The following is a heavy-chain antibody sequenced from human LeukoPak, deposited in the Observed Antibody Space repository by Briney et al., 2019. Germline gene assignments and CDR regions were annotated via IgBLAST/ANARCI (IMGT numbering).Heavy chain of an antibody. CDR3: ARQTGSGLFILP. V-gene: IGHV4-39*01. CDR2: IYYSGNT. CDR1: GVSISSSNSY. J-gene: IGHJ4*02. Sequence: SETLSLTCTVSGVSISSSNSYWGWIRQPPGKGLGWIGSIYYSGNTYYNASLKSQVSISIDTSKNQFSLRLTSVTAADTAVYYCARQTGSGLFILPGGQGTLVTVSS. D-gene: IGHD3/OR15-3a*01.